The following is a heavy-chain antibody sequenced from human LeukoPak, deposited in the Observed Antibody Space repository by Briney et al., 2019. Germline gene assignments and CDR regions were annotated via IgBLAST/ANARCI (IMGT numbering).Heavy chain of an antibody. Sequence: WASVKVSCKASGYTFIDYYMNWVRQAPGQGLEWMGWINTNTGETNYAQKFQGRVTMTRDTSISTVYMELTSLTSDDTAVYYCARWGGVQFDPWGQGTLVTVSS. J-gene: IGHJ5*02. CDR1: GYTFIDYY. V-gene: IGHV1-2*02. D-gene: IGHD2-8*01. CDR3: ARWGGVQFDP. CDR2: INTNTGET.